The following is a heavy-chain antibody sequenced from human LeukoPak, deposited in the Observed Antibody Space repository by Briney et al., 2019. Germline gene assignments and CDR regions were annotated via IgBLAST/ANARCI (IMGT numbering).Heavy chain of an antibody. J-gene: IGHJ4*02. Sequence: SETLSLTCTVSGGSISSYYWSWIRQPPGKGLEWIGYIYYSGSTNYNPSLTSRFTISVDTSKNQFSLKLSSVTAADTAVYYCARVEDHGSSGYYFDYWGQGTLVTVSS. D-gene: IGHD3-22*01. V-gene: IGHV4-59*01. CDR3: ARVEDHGSSGYYFDY. CDR2: IYYSGST. CDR1: GGSISSYY.